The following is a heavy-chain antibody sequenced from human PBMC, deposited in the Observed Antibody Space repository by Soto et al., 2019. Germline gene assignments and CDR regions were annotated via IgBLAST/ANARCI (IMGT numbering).Heavy chain of an antibody. CDR1: GLTFSNVW. J-gene: IGHJ4*02. Sequence: GGSLRLSCAASGLTFSNVWMTWVRQAPGKGLEWVGRIKSKSDGETADVAAPVKARFTISRDDSKNTVFLEMNSLKSENTAFYYCPITAMINRDSPPSFDYWGRGTQVTVS. D-gene: IGHD5-18*01. CDR3: PITAMINRDSPPSFDY. CDR2: IKSKSDGETA. V-gene: IGHV3-15*01.